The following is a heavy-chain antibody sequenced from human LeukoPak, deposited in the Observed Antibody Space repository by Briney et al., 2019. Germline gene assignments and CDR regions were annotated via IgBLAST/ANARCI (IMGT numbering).Heavy chain of an antibody. V-gene: IGHV3-23*01. J-gene: IGHJ4*03. CDR2: ISGGSGKT. Sequence: PGGSLRLSCAVSGFTFSNYAMSWVRQAPGKGLEWVSTISGGSGKTYYTDSVKGRFTISRDHSENTLYLQMNSLRAEDTAVYHCAKHGRGNNSRDYFDYWGQGTTVTVSS. CDR3: AKHGRGNNSRDYFDY. D-gene: IGHD5-12*01. CDR1: GFTFSNYA.